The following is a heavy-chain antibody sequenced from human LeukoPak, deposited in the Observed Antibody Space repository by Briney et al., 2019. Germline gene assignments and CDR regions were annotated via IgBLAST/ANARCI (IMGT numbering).Heavy chain of an antibody. V-gene: IGHV3-66*03. CDR2: IYSDNT. D-gene: IGHD2-8*01. CDR1: GFTVSSNS. Sequence: PGGSLRLSCTVSGFTVSSNSMSWVRQAPGKGLEWVSFIYSDNTHYSDSVKGRFSISRDRSKNIPYLQMNSLRAEGTAVYYCAKDRCSNGIGCLYYYMDVWGKGTTVTVSS. J-gene: IGHJ6*03. CDR3: AKDRCSNGIGCLYYYMDV.